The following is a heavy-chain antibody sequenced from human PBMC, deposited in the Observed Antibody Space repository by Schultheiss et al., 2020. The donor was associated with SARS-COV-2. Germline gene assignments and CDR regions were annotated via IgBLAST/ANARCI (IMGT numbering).Heavy chain of an antibody. V-gene: IGHV4-4*07. CDR2: IYTSGST. CDR1: GGSISSYY. Sequence: SETLSLTCTVSGGSISSYYWSWIRQPAGKGLEWIGRIYTSGSTNYNPSLKSRVTISVDKSKNQFSLKLSSVTAADTAVYYCARGILRKSAFDIWGQGTMVTVSS. J-gene: IGHJ3*02. CDR3: ARGILRKSAFDI.